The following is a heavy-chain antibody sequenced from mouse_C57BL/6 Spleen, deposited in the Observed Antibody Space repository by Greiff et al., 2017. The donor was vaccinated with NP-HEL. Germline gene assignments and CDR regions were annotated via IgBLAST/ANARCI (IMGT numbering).Heavy chain of an antibody. J-gene: IGHJ2*01. V-gene: IGHV1-82*01. CDR2: IYPGDGDT. D-gene: IGHD2-4*01. Sequence: VQLQQSGPELVKPGASVKISCKASGYAFSSSWMNWVKQRPGKGLEWIGRIYPGDGDTNYNGKFKGKATLTADKSSSTAYMQLSSLTSEDSAVDFCARSGIYYDYDVGDYWGQGTTLTVSS. CDR1: GYAFSSSW. CDR3: ARSGIYYDYDVGDY.